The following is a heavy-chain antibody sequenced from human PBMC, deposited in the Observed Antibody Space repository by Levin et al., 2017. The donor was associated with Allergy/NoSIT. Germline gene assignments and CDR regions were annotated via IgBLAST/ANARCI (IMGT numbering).Heavy chain of an antibody. D-gene: IGHD4-17*01. CDR2: IYYSGST. CDR3: ASAYGDYVGDYFDY. V-gene: IGHV4-39*01. Sequence: PSETLSLTCTVSGGSISSSSYYWGWIRQPPGKGLEWIGSIYYSGSTYYNPSLKSRVTISVDTSKNQFSLKLSSVTAADTAVYYCASAYGDYVGDYFDYWGQGTLVTVSS. CDR1: GGSISSSSYY. J-gene: IGHJ4*02.